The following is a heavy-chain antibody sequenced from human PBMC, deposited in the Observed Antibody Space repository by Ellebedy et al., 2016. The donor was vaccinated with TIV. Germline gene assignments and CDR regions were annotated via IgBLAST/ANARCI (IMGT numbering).Heavy chain of an antibody. D-gene: IGHD2-2*01. V-gene: IGHV4-31*03. CDR1: GYSISSGYY. CDR3: ARGKRTSHPDY. Sequence: SETLSLTCTVSGYSISSGYYWGWIRQHPGKGLEWIGYIYYTGSTYYNPSLKSRLTISVDTSKNQFSLKLSSVTAADTAVYYCARGKRTSHPDYWGQGTLVTVSS. CDR2: IYYTGST. J-gene: IGHJ4*02.